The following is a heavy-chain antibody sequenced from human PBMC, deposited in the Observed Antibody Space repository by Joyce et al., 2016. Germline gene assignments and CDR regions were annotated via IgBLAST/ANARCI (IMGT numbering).Heavy chain of an antibody. D-gene: IGHD5-12*01. J-gene: IGHJ5*02. Sequence: QVQLQELGPGLVKPSETLLLTCSVSGASITSIDNYWSWIRQPPGKGLEWIGYIYYNGDTKYNPSLKTRVSISHDTSKNEVFLRVTSLTAADTAVYYCARIPVDHWQRYFDPWGQGTLVSVSS. V-gene: IGHV4-61*08. CDR1: GASITSIDNY. CDR3: ARIPVDHWQRYFDP. CDR2: IYYNGDT.